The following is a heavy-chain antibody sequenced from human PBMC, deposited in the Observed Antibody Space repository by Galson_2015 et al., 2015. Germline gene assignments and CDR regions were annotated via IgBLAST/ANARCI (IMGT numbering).Heavy chain of an antibody. D-gene: IGHD1-26*01. CDR1: GFTVSSNY. CDR2: ISGSGGST. J-gene: IGHJ6*02. CDR3: AKAVGASFGSYFKNYYYGMDI. Sequence: FLRLSCAASGFTVSSNYMSWVRQAPGKGLKWVSAISGSGGSTYYADSVKGRFTISRDNSKNTLYLQMNSLRAEDTAVYYCAKAVGASFGSYFKNYYYGMDIWGQGTTVTVSS. V-gene: IGHV3-23*01.